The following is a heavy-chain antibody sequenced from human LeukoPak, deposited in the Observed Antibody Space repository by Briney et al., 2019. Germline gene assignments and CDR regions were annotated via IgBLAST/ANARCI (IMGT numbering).Heavy chain of an antibody. CDR3: ARDGSYYDSSGYYWDLFDY. CDR2: IIPILSIA. J-gene: IGHJ4*02. V-gene: IGHV1-69*04. D-gene: IGHD3-22*01. CDR1: GGTFSSYA. Sequence: GASVKVSCKASGGTFSSYAISWVRQAPGQGLEWMGRIIPILSIANYAQKFQGRVTITADKSTSTAYMELSSLRSEDTAVYYCARDGSYYDSSGYYWDLFDYWGQGTLVTVSS.